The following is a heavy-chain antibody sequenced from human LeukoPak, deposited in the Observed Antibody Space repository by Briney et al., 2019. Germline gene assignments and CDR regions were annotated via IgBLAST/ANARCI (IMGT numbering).Heavy chain of an antibody. Sequence: SDTLSLTCAVYGGSFSGYYWSWIRHPPGKGLEWIGEINHSESNNYNPSLKSPVTISVDTSKNQFSLKLSSVTAADTAVYYCARASLTVTTFRFDYWGQGTLVTVSS. D-gene: IGHD4-17*01. V-gene: IGHV4-34*01. CDR1: GGSFSGYY. CDR2: INHSESN. CDR3: ARASLTVTTFRFDY. J-gene: IGHJ4*02.